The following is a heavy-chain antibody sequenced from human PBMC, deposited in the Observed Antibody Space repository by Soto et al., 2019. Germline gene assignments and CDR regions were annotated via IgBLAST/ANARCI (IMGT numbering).Heavy chain of an antibody. CDR3: AHKGPEDWPLDY. CDR2: IYWDDSK. Sequence: QITLKESGPTLVRPTQTLTLTCAFSGFSLSTSGVGVGWIRQPPGKALEWLAVIYWDDSKHYSPSLRSRLTITKATSKNRVVLTMTNMDPMDTGTYYCAHKGPEDWPLDYWGQGTLVTVSS. CDR1: GFSLSTSGVG. V-gene: IGHV2-5*02. D-gene: IGHD3-9*01. J-gene: IGHJ4*02.